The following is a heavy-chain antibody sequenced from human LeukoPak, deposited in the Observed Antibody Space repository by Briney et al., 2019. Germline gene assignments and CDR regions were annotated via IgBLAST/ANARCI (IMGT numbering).Heavy chain of an antibody. CDR1: GYTFTGYY. V-gene: IGHV1-2*04. Sequence: ASVKVSCKASGYTFTGYYMHWVRQAPGQGLEWMGWINPNSGGTNYAQKFQGWVTMTRDTSISTVYMELRRLKSDDTAVYYCARRGSYYDYWGQGTLVTVSS. CDR2: INPNSGGT. D-gene: IGHD3-22*01. CDR3: ARRGSYYDY. J-gene: IGHJ4*02.